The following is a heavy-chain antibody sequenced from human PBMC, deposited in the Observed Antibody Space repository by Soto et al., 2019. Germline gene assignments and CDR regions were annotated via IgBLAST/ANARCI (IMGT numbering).Heavy chain of an antibody. D-gene: IGHD2-2*01. V-gene: IGHV1-69*01. CDR3: ARVVILVPTASTHYYYHMDV. CDR2: IIPIVGTG. Sequence: QVQLVQSGAEVRKPGSSVTVSCKASGGTFSNYAISWVRQAPGQGLEWMGGIIPIVGTGSYAQQLQGRVTITADEPTTTAYMELSSLRFEDTGVYYCARVVILVPTASTHYYYHMDVWGPGTTVTVSS. J-gene: IGHJ6*02. CDR1: GGTFSNYA.